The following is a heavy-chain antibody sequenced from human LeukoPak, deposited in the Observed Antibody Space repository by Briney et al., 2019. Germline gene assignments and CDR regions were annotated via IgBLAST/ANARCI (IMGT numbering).Heavy chain of an antibody. D-gene: IGHD1-1*01. Sequence: GRSLRLSCVASGFSFSAYAMHWARQAPGKGLEWVAGISYDGSYKHYADSVKGRFTLSRDNSKNTVHLQVDSLRPEDTAVYYCARPTRGSGKSFLIDSWGQGTLVTVSS. CDR2: ISYDGSYK. CDR1: GFSFSAYA. V-gene: IGHV3-30*03. CDR3: ARPTRGSGKSFLIDS. J-gene: IGHJ4*02.